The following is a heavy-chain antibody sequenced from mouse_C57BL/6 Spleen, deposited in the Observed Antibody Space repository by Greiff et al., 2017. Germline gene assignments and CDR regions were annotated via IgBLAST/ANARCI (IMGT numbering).Heavy chain of an antibody. CDR2: ISDGGSYT. CDR3: ASDGGMYDDDAFAY. J-gene: IGHJ3*01. V-gene: IGHV5-4*01. Sequence: VQLKESGGGLVKPGGSLKLSCAASGFTFSSYAMSWVRQTPEKRLEWVATISDGGSYTYYPDNVKGRFNISRDNAKNTLYLQTSHLKSEDTAMYYGASDGGMYDDDAFAYWGQGALVTVSA. D-gene: IGHD2-4*01. CDR1: GFTFSSYA.